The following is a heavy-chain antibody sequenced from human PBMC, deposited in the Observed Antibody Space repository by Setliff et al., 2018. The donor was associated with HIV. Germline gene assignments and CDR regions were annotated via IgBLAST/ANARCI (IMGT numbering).Heavy chain of an antibody. CDR3: ARESACSSTSCPKVLDH. J-gene: IGHJ4*02. D-gene: IGHD2-2*01. CDR2: TIPMFGTA. CDR1: GGTFGIYG. Sequence: SVKVSCKASGGTFGIYGISWVRQAPGQGLEWMGGTIPMFGTANYAQKFQGRVTITTDESTNTGYMELSSLRSEDTAVYHCARESACSSTSCPKVLDHWGQGTLVTVSS. V-gene: IGHV1-69*05.